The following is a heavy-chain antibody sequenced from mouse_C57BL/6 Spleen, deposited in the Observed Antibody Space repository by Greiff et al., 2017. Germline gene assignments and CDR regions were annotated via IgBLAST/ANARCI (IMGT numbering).Heavy chain of an antibody. CDR1: GYSITSGYY. CDR3: ARDRYYAMDY. V-gene: IGHV3-6*01. CDR2: ISYDGSN. J-gene: IGHJ4*01. Sequence: VQLKQSGPGLVKPSQSLSLTCSVTGYSITSGYYWNWIRQFPGNKLEWMGYISYDGSNNYNPSLKNRISITRDTSKNQFFLKLNSVTTEDTATYYCARDRYYAMDYWGQGTSVTVSS.